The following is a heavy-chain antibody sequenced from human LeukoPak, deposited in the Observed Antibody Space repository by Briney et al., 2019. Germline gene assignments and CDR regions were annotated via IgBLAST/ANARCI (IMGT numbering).Heavy chain of an antibody. V-gene: IGHV2-5*02. J-gene: IGHJ4*02. D-gene: IGHD6-19*01. CDR1: GVFLSTSGVG. Sequence: CPSLGNPTQTPTLNLTFSGVFLSTSGVGGGRNPHPPRKAPGWLALIYWDDDKRYSPSLKSRLTITKDTSKNQVVLTMTNMDPVDTATYYCAHKGAVAPHFDYWGQGTLVTVSS. CDR3: AHKGAVAPHFDY. CDR2: IYWDDDK.